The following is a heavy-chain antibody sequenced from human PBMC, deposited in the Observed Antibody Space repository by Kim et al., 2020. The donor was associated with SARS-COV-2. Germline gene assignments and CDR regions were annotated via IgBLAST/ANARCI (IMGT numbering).Heavy chain of an antibody. D-gene: IGHD3-10*01. CDR2: IYYSGST. CDR1: GGSISSYY. V-gene: IGHV4-59*08. CDR3: ARVGDMKTYYYGSGSYRPGPGGAFDI. Sequence: SETLSLTCTVSGGSISSYYWSWIRQPPGKGLEWIGYIYYSGSTNYNPSLKSRVTISVDTSKNQFSLKLSSVTAADTAVYYCARVGDMKTYYYGSGSYRPGPGGAFDIWGQGTMVTVSS. J-gene: IGHJ3*02.